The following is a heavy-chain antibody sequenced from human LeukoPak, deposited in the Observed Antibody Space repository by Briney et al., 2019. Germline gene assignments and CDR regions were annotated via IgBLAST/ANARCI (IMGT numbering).Heavy chain of an antibody. CDR2: LVYDGFYK. V-gene: IGHV3-30*02. CDR3: AKDLITMVRGSSMDV. D-gene: IGHD3-10*01. Sequence: GGSLRLYCAASRFTFSNYGMHWVRQAPGKGLEWVALLVYDGFYKYYADSVKGRFTISRDDSTNTLYLQLTSLRAEDTAVYYCAKDLITMVRGSSMDVWGRGTTVTVS. J-gene: IGHJ6*02. CDR1: RFTFSNYG.